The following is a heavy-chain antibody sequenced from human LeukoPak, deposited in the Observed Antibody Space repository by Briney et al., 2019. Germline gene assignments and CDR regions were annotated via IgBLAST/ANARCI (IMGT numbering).Heavy chain of an antibody. D-gene: IGHD2-2*01. J-gene: IGHJ6*02. CDR1: GGSISSGGYY. V-gene: IGHV4-31*03. Sequence: SETVSLTCTVSGGSISSGGYYWSWIRQPPGKGLEWIGYIYYSGSTYYNSSLKSRVTISVDKSKNQFSLKLSSVTAADTAVYYCAREQYCSSTSCYFSPARNGIDVWGPGTPVTVSS. CDR3: AREQYCSSTSCYFSPARNGIDV. CDR2: IYYSGST.